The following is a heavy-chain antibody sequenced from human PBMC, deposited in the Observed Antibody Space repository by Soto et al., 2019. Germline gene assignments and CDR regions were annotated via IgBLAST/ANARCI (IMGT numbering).Heavy chain of an antibody. CDR2: INTYNGNT. J-gene: IGHJ5*02. Sequence: EASVKVSCKASGYTFTNNGISWVRQAPRQGLERMGWINTYNGNTNHAQKLQGRVTMTTDTSTSTAYMELRSLRSDDTAVYYCARGVGSGTYYNQYNWFDPWGQGTLVTVSS. CDR1: GYTFTNNG. D-gene: IGHD3-10*01. V-gene: IGHV1-18*01. CDR3: ARGVGSGTYYNQYNWFDP.